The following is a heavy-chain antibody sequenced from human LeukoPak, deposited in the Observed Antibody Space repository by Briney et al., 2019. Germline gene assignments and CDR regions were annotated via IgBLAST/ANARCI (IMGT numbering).Heavy chain of an antibody. J-gene: IGHJ3*02. CDR2: TYYRSKWYN. D-gene: IGHD6-19*01. CDR1: GDSVSSNSAA. Sequence: SQTLSLTCAISGDSVSSNSAAWNWTRQSPSRGLEWLGRTYYRSKWYNDYAVSVKSRITINPDTSKNQFSLQLNSVTPEDTAVYYCARETWLVLEDAFDIWGQGTMVTVSS. V-gene: IGHV6-1*01. CDR3: ARETWLVLEDAFDI.